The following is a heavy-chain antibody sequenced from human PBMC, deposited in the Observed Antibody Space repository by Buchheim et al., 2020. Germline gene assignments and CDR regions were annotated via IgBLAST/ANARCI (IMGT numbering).Heavy chain of an antibody. J-gene: IGHJ6*02. CDR1: GGTFSSYT. V-gene: IGHV1-69*02. Sequence: QVQLVQSGAEVQKPGSSVKFSCKASGGTFSSYTISWVRQAPGQGLEWMGRIIPILGIANYAQKFQGRVTITADTSTSPAYMELSSRRSEDTAVYYRATRRGGGSYDDFYGIDVSGQGNT. CDR2: IIPILGIA. D-gene: IGHD1-26*01. CDR3: ATRRGGGSYDDFYGIDV.